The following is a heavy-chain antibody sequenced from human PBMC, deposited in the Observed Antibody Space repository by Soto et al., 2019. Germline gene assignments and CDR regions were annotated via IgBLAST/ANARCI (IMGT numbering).Heavy chain of an antibody. CDR1: GYTFTSYY. D-gene: IGHD3-22*01. J-gene: IGHJ4*02. CDR3: ARVWDSYDSSGYYQD. CDR2: INPSGGST. Sequence: ASVKVSCKASGYTFTSYYMHWVRQAPGQGLEWMGIINPSGGSTSYAQKFQGRVTMTRDTSTSTAYMELGSLRSEDTALYYCARVWDSYDSSGYYQDWGQGTLVTVSS. V-gene: IGHV1-46*01.